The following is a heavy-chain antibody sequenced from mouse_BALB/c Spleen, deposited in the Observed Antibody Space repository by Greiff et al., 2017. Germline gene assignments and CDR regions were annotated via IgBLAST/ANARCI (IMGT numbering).Heavy chain of an antibody. CDR1: GFTFSDYG. CDR2: ISNLAYSI. CDR3: ARDYGSSLYYFDY. Sequence: DVMLVESGGGLVQPGGSRKLSCAASGFTFSDYGMAWVRQAPGKGPEWVAFISNLAYSIYYADTVTGRFTISRENAKNTLYLEMSSLRSEDTAMYYCARDYGSSLYYFDYWGQGTTLTVSS. J-gene: IGHJ2*01. D-gene: IGHD1-1*01. V-gene: IGHV5-15*02.